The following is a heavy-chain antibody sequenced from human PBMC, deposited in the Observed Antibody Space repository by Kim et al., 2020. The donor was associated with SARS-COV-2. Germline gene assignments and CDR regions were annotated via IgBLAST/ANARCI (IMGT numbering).Heavy chain of an antibody. CDR2: IKQDGSEK. D-gene: IGHD2-8*02. V-gene: IGHV3-7*03. CDR1: GFTFSSYW. J-gene: IGHJ5*02. CDR3: ARDFLVDAHMGANWFDP. Sequence: GGSLRLSCAASGFTFSSYWMSWVRQAPGKGLEWVANIKQDGSEKYYVDSVKGRFTISRDNAKNSLYLQMNSLRAEDTAVYYCARDFLVDAHMGANWFDPWGQGTLVTVSS.